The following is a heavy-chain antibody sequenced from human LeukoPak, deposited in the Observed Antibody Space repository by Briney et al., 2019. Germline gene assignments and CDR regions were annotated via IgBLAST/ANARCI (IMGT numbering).Heavy chain of an antibody. CDR1: GGTFSSYA. CDR2: IIPIFGTA. CDR3: AREGAVGATSYYYYMDV. Sequence: GASVKVSCKASGGTFSSYAISWVRQAPGQGLEWMGGIIPIFGTANYAQKFQGRVTITTDESTSTAYMELSSLRSEDMAVYYCAREGAVGATSYYYYMDVWGKGTTVTVSS. J-gene: IGHJ6*03. D-gene: IGHD1-26*01. V-gene: IGHV1-69*05.